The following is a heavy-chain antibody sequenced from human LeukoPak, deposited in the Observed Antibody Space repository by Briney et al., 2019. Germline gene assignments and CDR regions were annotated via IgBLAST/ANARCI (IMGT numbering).Heavy chain of an antibody. Sequence: PSETLSLTCTVSGGSISIYYWNWIRQPAGKGLEWIGRIYTNENTFFNPSLKSRVTISVDTSKNQFSLKLSSVTAADTAVYYCARDKRWLQSQFDYWGQGTLVTVSS. J-gene: IGHJ4*02. CDR1: GGSISIYY. CDR2: IYTNENT. D-gene: IGHD5-24*01. CDR3: ARDKRWLQSQFDY. V-gene: IGHV4-4*07.